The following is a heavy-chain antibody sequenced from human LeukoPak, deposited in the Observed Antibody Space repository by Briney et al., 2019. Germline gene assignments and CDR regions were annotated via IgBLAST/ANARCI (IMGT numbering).Heavy chain of an antibody. D-gene: IGHD1-26*01. CDR2: INPNGSST. Sequence: ASGTLCCTAAGYTFTINYMHWMRHPQAQGLGWMRIINPNGSSTNYSHTFHVRGSMTRATSTRTIYMELSSLRSEDTAAYYSARWELERAGFDYWGQGTLVTVSS. J-gene: IGHJ4*02. V-gene: IGHV1-46*01. CDR1: GYTFTINY. CDR3: ARWELERAGFDY.